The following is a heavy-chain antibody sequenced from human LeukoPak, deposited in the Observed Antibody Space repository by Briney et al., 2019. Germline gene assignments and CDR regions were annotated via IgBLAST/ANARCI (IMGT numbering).Heavy chain of an antibody. D-gene: IGHD3-22*01. Sequence: SETLSLTCDVYGGSFSGYYWSWIRQPPGKGLEWIGYIYYSGSTNYNPSLKSRVTISVDTSKNQFSLKLSTVTAADTAVYYCAKDSRGYYYDVGPFDYWGQGTLVTVSS. CDR2: IYYSGST. J-gene: IGHJ4*02. V-gene: IGHV4-59*01. CDR1: GGSFSGYY. CDR3: AKDSRGYYYDVGPFDY.